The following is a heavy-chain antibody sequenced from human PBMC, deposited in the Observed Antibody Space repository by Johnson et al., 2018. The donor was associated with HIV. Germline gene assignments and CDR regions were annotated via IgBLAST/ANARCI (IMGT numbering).Heavy chain of an antibody. D-gene: IGHD1-26*01. J-gene: IGHJ3*02. Sequence: VQLVESGGGVVQPGGSLRLSCAASGFTVNRNAMNWVRQAPGKGLEWVSGFYNDGDTYYPGSVKGRFTISRENAKNSLYLQMNSLRAGDTAVYYCARGGRKWELLGDDAFDIWGQGTMVTVSS. V-gene: IGHV3-13*01. CDR3: ARGGRKWELLGDDAFDI. CDR1: GFTVNRNA. CDR2: FYNDGDT.